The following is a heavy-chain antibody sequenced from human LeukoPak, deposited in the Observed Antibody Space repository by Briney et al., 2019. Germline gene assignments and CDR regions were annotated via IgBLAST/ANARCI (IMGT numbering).Heavy chain of an antibody. Sequence: GGSLRLSCAASGFTFSSYAMHWVRQAPGKGLEWVAVISYDGSNKYYADSVKGRLTISRDNSKNTLYLQMNSLRAEDTAVYYCARDRGSSGWTNWGQGTLVTVSS. CDR1: GFTFSSYA. CDR2: ISYDGSNK. CDR3: ARDRGSSGWTN. J-gene: IGHJ4*02. D-gene: IGHD6-19*01. V-gene: IGHV3-30*04.